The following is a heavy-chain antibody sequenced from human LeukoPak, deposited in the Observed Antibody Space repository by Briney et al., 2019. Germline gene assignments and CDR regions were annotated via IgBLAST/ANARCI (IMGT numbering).Heavy chain of an antibody. J-gene: IGHJ3*02. V-gene: IGHV1-18*01. D-gene: IGHD5-24*01. Sequence: ASVKVSCKASGYTFTSNGISWVRQVPGQGLEWMGWISAYNGNTNYAQKLQGRVTITADESTSTAYMELSSLRSEDTAVYYCAVDVEMATTKTDDAFDIWGQGTMVTVSS. CDR3: AVDVEMATTKTDDAFDI. CDR1: GYTFTSNG. CDR2: ISAYNGNT.